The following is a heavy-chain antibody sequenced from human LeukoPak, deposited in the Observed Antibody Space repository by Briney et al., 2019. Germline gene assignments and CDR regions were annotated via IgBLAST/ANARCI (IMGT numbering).Heavy chain of an antibody. D-gene: IGHD3-22*01. CDR3: AKIGPQHRSGYYYTVYFDY. V-gene: IGHV4-4*07. J-gene: IGHJ4*02. Sequence: SETLSLTCSVSSGSMSNYYWSWIRQPAGKGLEWLWRIYGSGSTNYNPSLKSRVTMSVDMSKNQFSLKLNSVTAADTAVYYCAKIGPQHRSGYYYTVYFDYRGRGTLVTVSS. CDR1: SGSMSNYY. CDR2: IYGSGST.